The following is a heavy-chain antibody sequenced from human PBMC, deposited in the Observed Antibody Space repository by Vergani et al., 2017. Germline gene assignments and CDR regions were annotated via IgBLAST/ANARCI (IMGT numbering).Heavy chain of an antibody. J-gene: IGHJ4*02. CDR2: IYTGGST. CDR1: GGSVSTGSYY. CDR3: ARSHILTGRIIDY. V-gene: IGHV4-61*02. D-gene: IGHD3-9*01. Sequence: QVQLQVSGPGLVKPSQTLSLTCTVSGGSVSTGSYYWSWIRQPAGEGLEWIGRIYTGGSTNYSPSLKSRVTISVDTSKNQFSLKLNSVTAADTAVYYCARSHILTGRIIDYWGQGTLVTVSS.